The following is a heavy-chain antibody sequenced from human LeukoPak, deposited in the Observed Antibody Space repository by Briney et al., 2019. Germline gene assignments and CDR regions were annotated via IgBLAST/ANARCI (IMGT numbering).Heavy chain of an antibody. V-gene: IGHV4-4*02. J-gene: IGHJ3*02. CDR1: GGSISSSNW. D-gene: IGHD1-26*01. Sequence: SETLSLTCAVSGGSISSSNWWSWVRQPPGKGLEWIGEIYHSGSTNYNPSLKSRVTISVDKSKNQFSLKLSSVTAADTAVYYCARVRIVGAADAFDIWGQGTMVTVSS. CDR3: ARVRIVGAADAFDI. CDR2: IYHSGST.